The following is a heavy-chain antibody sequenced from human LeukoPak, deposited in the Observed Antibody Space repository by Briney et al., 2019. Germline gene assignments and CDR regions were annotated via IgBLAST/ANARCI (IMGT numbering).Heavy chain of an antibody. D-gene: IGHD2-15*01. J-gene: IGHJ4*02. V-gene: IGHV3-21*01. CDR3: AREERRVADHFDY. CDR1: GVTFSSYS. Sequence: PGGSLRLSCAASGVTFSSYSMNWVRQAPGKGLEWVSSISSSSSYIYYADSVKGRFTISRDNAKNSLYLQMNSLRAEDTAVYYCAREERRVADHFDYWGQGTLVTVSS. CDR2: ISSSSSYI.